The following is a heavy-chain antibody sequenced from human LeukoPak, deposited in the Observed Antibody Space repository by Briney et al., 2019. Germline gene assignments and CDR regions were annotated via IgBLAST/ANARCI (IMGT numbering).Heavy chain of an antibody. J-gene: IGHJ6*02. CDR1: GGSISGSSYY. V-gene: IGHV4-39*02. D-gene: IGHD2-21*02. CDR3: AAVVTASYYYGMDV. CDR2: IYYSGST. Sequence: SETLSLTCTVSGGSISGSSYYWGWIPQPPGKGLEWIGTIYYSGSTFYDPSIKSRVTISVDTSKNHVSLRMSSVTAADTAVYYCAAVVTASYYYGMDVWGQGTTVTVSS.